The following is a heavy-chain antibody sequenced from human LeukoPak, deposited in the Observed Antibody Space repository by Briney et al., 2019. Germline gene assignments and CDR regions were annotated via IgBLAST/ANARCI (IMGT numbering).Heavy chain of an antibody. V-gene: IGHV3-23*01. D-gene: IGHD6-19*01. CDR2: LSGSGITT. CDR3: AKGISSSGWSYFDY. Sequence: GGSLSLSCAASGFTFSNSAMSWVRQAPGKGLEWVSTLSGSGITTYYADSVKGRFTISRDNSKNTLYLQMNSLRAEDTAVYYCAKGISSSGWSYFDYWGHGTLVTVSS. CDR1: GFTFSNSA. J-gene: IGHJ4*01.